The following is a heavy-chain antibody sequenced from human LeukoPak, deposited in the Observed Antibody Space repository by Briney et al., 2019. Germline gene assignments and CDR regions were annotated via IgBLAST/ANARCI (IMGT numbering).Heavy chain of an antibody. J-gene: IGHJ4*02. D-gene: IGHD2-21*02. CDR3: ARHLKTVTARITNRFDY. Sequence: SETLSLTCAVYGGSFSGYYWSWIRQPPGKGLEWIGEINHCGSTNYNPSLKSRVTISVDTSKNQFSLKLSSVTAADTAVYYCARHLKTVTARITNRFDYWGQGTLVTVSS. CDR2: INHCGST. V-gene: IGHV4-34*01. CDR1: GGSFSGYY.